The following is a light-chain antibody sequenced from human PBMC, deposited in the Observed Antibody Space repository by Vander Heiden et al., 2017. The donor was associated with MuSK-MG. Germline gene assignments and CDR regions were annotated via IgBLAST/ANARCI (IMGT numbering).Light chain of an antibody. CDR2: DVS. V-gene: IGLV2-14*01. Sequence: QSALTQPASVSGSPGPSLTISCTGTSSDVGGYNYVSWYQQHPGKAPKLMIYDVSNRPSGVSNRFSGSKSGNTASLTISGLQAEDEADYYCSSYTSSSTLGFGTGTKVTVL. CDR1: SSDVGGYNY. J-gene: IGLJ1*01. CDR3: SSYTSSSTLG.